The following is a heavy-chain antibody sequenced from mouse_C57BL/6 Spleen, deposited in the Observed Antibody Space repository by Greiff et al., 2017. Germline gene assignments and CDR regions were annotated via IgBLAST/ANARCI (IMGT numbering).Heavy chain of an antibody. CDR2: INPNNGGT. Sequence: VQLQQSGPELVKPGASVKMSCKASGYTFTDYNMHWVKQSHGKSLEWIGYINPNNGGTSYNQKFKGKATLTVNKSSSTAYMELRSLTSEDSAVYYCARFDYSNYEGFAYWGQGTLVTVSA. CDR1: GYTFTDYN. CDR3: ARFDYSNYEGFAY. J-gene: IGHJ3*01. V-gene: IGHV1-22*01. D-gene: IGHD2-5*01.